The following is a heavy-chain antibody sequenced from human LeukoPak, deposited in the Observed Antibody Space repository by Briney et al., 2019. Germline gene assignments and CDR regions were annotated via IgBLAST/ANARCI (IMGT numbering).Heavy chain of an antibody. CDR3: AREIIPTPDTFDI. D-gene: IGHD2-15*01. J-gene: IGHJ3*02. Sequence: LGGSLRLPCVVSGFNFGSHEMSWVRQAPGKGLEWVSYIGGSGSPTHYADSVKGRFTVSRDNAKNSLYLQLNNLRAEDTAVYYCAREIIPTPDTFDIWGQGTVVTVSS. CDR1: GFNFGSHE. V-gene: IGHV3-48*03. CDR2: IGGSGSPT.